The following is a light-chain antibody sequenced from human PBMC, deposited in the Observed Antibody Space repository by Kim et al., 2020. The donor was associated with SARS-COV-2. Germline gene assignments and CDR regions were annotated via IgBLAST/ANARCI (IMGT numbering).Light chain of an antibody. CDR1: QLGDKY. CDR3: QAWDTTVV. CDR2: QDK. Sequence: SYELTQPPSVSVSPGQTASITCSGDQLGDKYVCWYQQKPGQSPVLVIYQDKNRPSGIPGRFSGSNSGNTATLTISGTQAMDEADYYCQAWDTTVVFGGGTQLTVL. V-gene: IGLV3-1*01. J-gene: IGLJ2*01.